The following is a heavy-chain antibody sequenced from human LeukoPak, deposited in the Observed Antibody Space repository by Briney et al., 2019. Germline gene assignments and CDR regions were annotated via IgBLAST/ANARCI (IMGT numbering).Heavy chain of an antibody. CDR2: ISGSGGST. Sequence: GGSLRLSCAASGFTFSSYAMSWVRQAPGKGLEWVSAISGSGGSTYYADSVKGRFTISRDNSKNTLYLQMNSLRAEDTAVYYCAKGPYSSSFLNWFDPWGQGTLVTVSS. J-gene: IGHJ5*02. D-gene: IGHD6-13*01. CDR3: AKGPYSSSFLNWFDP. CDR1: GFTFSSYA. V-gene: IGHV3-23*01.